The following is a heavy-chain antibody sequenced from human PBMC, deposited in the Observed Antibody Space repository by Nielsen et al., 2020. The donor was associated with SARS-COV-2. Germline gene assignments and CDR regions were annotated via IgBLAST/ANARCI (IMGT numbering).Heavy chain of an antibody. CDR2: INPNSGGT. Sequence: WVRQAPGQGLEWMGRINPNSGGTNYAQKFQGRVTMTRDTSISTAYMELSRLRSDDTAVYYCAREGYSGYDLGYWGQGTLVTVSS. J-gene: IGHJ4*02. CDR3: AREGYSGYDLGY. V-gene: IGHV1-2*06. D-gene: IGHD5-12*01.